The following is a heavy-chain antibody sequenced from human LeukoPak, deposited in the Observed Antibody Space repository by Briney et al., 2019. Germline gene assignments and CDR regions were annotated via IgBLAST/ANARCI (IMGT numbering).Heavy chain of an antibody. J-gene: IGHJ4*02. CDR2: INHSGST. CDR3: ARRIVGATSYYFDY. CDR1: GGSFSGYY. D-gene: IGHD1-26*01. Sequence: SETLSLTCAVYGGSFSGYYWSWISQPPGKGLEWIGEINHSGSTNYNPSLKSRVTISVDTSRNQFSLKLSSVTAADTAVYYCARRIVGATSYYFDYWGQGTLVTVSS. V-gene: IGHV4-34*01.